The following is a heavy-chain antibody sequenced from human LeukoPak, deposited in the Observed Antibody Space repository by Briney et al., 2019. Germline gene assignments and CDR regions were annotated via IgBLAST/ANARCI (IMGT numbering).Heavy chain of an antibody. CDR3: ARGVWPDSSGYGVDY. Sequence: GGSLRLSCAASGFSFSSYSMNWVRQAPGKGLEWVSSISSSSSYIYYADSVKGRFTISRDNAKNSLYLQMNSLRAEDTAVYYCARGVWPDSSGYGVDYWGQGTLVTVSS. J-gene: IGHJ4*02. CDR1: GFSFSSYS. V-gene: IGHV3-21*01. CDR2: ISSSSSYI. D-gene: IGHD3-22*01.